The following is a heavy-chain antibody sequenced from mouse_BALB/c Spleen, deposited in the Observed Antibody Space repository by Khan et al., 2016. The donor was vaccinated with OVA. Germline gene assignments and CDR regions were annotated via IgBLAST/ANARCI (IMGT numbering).Heavy chain of an antibody. V-gene: IGHV1-18*01. D-gene: IGHD3-3*01. CDR3: ARDAGRY. CDR1: GYTFPEYT. J-gene: IGHJ4*01. Sequence: IQLVQSGPELVKPGASVKISCKTSGYTFPEYTVHWVKQSLGKSLDWIGVINPKNGGTAYNQKFKGKATLAVDKSSSTAYMEFRNLTSEDSAGYYCARDAGRYWGQGTSVTVAS. CDR2: INPKNGGT.